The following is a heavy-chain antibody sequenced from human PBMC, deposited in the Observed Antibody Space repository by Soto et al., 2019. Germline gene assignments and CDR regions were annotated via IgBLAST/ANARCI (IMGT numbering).Heavy chain of an antibody. CDR2: TYYRSKWYN. D-gene: IGHD6-6*01. Sequence: SQTLSLTCAISGDSVSCNSAAWNWIRQSPSRGLEWLGRTYYRSKWYNDYAVSVKSRISINPDTSKNQFSLQLNSVTPEDTVVYYCARDRYSSSRGWFDYWGQGTLVTVSS. CDR1: GDSVSCNSAA. J-gene: IGHJ4*02. V-gene: IGHV6-1*01. CDR3: ARDRYSSSRGWFDY.